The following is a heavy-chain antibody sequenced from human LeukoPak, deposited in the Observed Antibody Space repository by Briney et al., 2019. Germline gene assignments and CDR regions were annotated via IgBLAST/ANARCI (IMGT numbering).Heavy chain of an antibody. J-gene: IGHJ5*02. CDR2: IYWNDDK. CDR1: GFSLSTPRMA. Sequence: KVSSPTLAKPPPTLTLTCTCSGFSLSTPRMAEGWIRQHPGKALEWPALIYWNDDKRYSPSPKNRLTITKDTSKNQVVLTMTNMEPVDTATYYCAHSFWSGYPNWFDPWGQGTLVTVSS. CDR3: AHSFWSGYPNWFDP. V-gene: IGHV2-5*01. D-gene: IGHD3-3*01.